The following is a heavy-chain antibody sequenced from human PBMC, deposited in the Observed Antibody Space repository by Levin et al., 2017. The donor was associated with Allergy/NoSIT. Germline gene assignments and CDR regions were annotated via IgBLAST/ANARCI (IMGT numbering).Heavy chain of an antibody. V-gene: IGHV3-23*01. D-gene: IGHD6-19*01. Sequence: GGSLRLSCAVSGFTFSSYAMSWVRQAPGKGLEWFSGLSCSGCRTYYADSVKGRFTILRDNSKNTLYLQMNSLRAEDTAVYYCMRDRAHYSSGWYEDYWGQGTPVTVSS. J-gene: IGHJ4*02. CDR1: GFTFSSYA. CDR3: MRDRAHYSSGWYEDY. CDR2: LSCSGCRT.